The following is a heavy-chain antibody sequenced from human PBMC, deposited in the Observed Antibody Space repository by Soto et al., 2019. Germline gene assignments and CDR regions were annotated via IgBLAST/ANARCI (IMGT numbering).Heavy chain of an antibody. D-gene: IGHD1-26*01. CDR1: GYTFTSYD. V-gene: IGHV1-46*03. CDR2: INPSGGST. J-gene: IGHJ4*02. Sequence: ASVKVSCKAPGYTFTSYDMHWVRQAPGQGLEWMGIINPSGGSTSYAQKFQGRVTMTRDTSTSTVYMELSSLRSEDTAVYYSARVPDVGTFDYWGQGTLVTVSS. CDR3: ARVPDVGTFDY.